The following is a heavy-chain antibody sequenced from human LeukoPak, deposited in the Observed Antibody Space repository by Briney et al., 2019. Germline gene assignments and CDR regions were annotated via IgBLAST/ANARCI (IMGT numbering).Heavy chain of an antibody. CDR2: IKSKTDGGTT. CDR3: TTKEAPWLDY. V-gene: IGHV3-15*01. Sequence: PGGSLRLSCAASGFTLSNAWMRCVRHAPGKGLEWVGRIKSKTDGGTTDYAAPVKGRFTISRDDSKNTLYLQMNSLKTEHTAVCCCTTKEAPWLDYWGQGTPVTVSS. D-gene: IGHD6-19*01. J-gene: IGHJ4*02. CDR1: GFTLSNAW.